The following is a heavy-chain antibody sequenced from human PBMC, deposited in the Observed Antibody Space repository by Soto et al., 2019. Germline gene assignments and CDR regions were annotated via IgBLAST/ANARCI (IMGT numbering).Heavy chain of an antibody. Sequence: ASVKVSCKASGYTFTSYYMHWVRQAPGQGLEWMGIINPSGGSTSYAQKFQGRVTMTRDTSTSTVYMELSSLRSEDTAVYYCAREDYDFWSGPNTITYYYGMDVWGQGTTVTVSS. V-gene: IGHV1-46*01. CDR3: AREDYDFWSGPNTITYYYGMDV. CDR2: INPSGGST. D-gene: IGHD3-3*01. J-gene: IGHJ6*02. CDR1: GYTFTSYY.